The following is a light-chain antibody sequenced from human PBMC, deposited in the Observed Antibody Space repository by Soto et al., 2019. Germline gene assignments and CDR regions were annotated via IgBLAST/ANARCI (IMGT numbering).Light chain of an antibody. Sequence: EIVLTQSPATLSLSPGEIAALSCRASQSFSSYLAWYQQKPGHAPRLLIYDSFKRATGITARFSGSGSGTDFTLIISSLEPEDFAVYYCQQRSNWPSTFGGGTKVEVK. J-gene: IGKJ4*01. CDR2: DSF. CDR1: QSFSSY. V-gene: IGKV3-11*01. CDR3: QQRSNWPST.